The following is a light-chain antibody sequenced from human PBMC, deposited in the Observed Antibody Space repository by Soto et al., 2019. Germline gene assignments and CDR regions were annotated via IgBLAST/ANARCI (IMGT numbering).Light chain of an antibody. J-gene: IGKJ1*01. Sequence: EIVLTQSPGSLSLSPGERATLSCRASQSVNSSFFAWYQHKPGQAPRLLIYGASKRATGIPEMFGGSGSGTDFTLTISRLEPDDVAVYYCQQYVSSVTFGQGTKVEIK. CDR3: QQYVSSVT. CDR1: QSVNSSF. V-gene: IGKV3-20*01. CDR2: GAS.